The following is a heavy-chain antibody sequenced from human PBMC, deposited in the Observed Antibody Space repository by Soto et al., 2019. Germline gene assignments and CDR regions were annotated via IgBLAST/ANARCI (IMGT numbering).Heavy chain of an antibody. J-gene: IGHJ6*02. CDR3: ARGGDYYYGLDV. D-gene: IGHD3-16*01. V-gene: IGHV1-18*01. CDR1: GYHFTSYG. Sequence: GASVKIFCKASGYHFTSYGDSWVRPAPGHRLEWMGWISAFNIQANYTQKAQGRVTLTTEASTSTAYMELRSLRSDDTAVYYCARGGDYYYGLDVWGQGTTVTVSS. CDR2: ISAFNIQA.